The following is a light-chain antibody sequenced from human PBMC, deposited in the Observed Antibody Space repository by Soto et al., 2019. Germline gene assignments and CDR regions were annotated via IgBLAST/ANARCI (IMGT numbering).Light chain of an antibody. CDR3: QQYGSSHRT. CDR1: QSVGSSY. V-gene: IGKV3-20*01. CDR2: GAS. J-gene: IGKJ1*01. Sequence: EIVLTQSPGTLSLSPGERAALSCRASQSVGSSYLAWYQQRPGQAPRLVIYGASSRATGIPDRFSGSGSGTDFTLTISRLEPEDFAVYYCQQYGSSHRTFGQGTKVDIK.